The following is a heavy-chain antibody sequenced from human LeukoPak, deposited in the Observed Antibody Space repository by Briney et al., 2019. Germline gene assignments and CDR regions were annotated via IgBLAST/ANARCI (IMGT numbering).Heavy chain of an antibody. CDR3: AKPDTAMAPYYYYGMDV. D-gene: IGHD5-18*01. Sequence: GGSLRLSCAASGFTFSSYGMHWVRQAPGKGLEWVAVISYDGSNKYYADSVKGRFTIFRDNSKNTLYLQMNSLRAEDTAVYYCAKPDTAMAPYYYYGMDVWGQGTTVTVSS. CDR2: ISYDGSNK. V-gene: IGHV3-30*18. CDR1: GFTFSSYG. J-gene: IGHJ6*02.